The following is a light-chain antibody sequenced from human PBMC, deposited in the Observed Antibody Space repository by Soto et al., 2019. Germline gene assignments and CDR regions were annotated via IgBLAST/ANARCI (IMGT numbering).Light chain of an antibody. V-gene: IGLV2-14*01. Sequence: QSMLTQPASVSGSPGQSITISCTGTSSDVGGYNYVSWYQQHPGKAPKLMVSEVSNRPSGASNRFSGSKSGNTASLTISGLQAEDEADYYCGAYTSSSTIKVSGNGTKVTVL. CDR2: EVS. J-gene: IGLJ1*01. CDR1: SSDVGGYNY. CDR3: GAYTSSSTIKV.